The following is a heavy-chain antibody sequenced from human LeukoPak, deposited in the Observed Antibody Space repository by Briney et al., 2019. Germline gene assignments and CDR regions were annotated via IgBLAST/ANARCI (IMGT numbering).Heavy chain of an antibody. CDR3: ARDLSGSYYYYYMDV. CDR1: GYTFTSYD. CDR2: MNPNSGNT. J-gene: IGHJ6*03. V-gene: IGHV1-8*01. Sequence: ASVKVSCKASGYTFTSYDINWVRPATGQGLEWMGWMNPNSGNTGYAQKFQGRVTMTRNTSPSTAYMGMSSLRYKSTAVYYCARDLSGSYYYYYMDVWGKGTTVTISS. D-gene: IGHD3-10*01.